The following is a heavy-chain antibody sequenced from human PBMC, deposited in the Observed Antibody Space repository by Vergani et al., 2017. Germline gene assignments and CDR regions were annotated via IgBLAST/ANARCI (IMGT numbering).Heavy chain of an antibody. Sequence: QVQLVQSGAEVKKPGSSVKVSCKASGGTFSSYAISWVRQAPGQGLGWMGGIIPIFGTANYAQKFQGRVTITADESTSTAYMELSSLRSEDTAVYYCAGPDKVGYGSVSYFDYWGQGTLVTVSS. CDR3: AGPDKVGYGSVSYFDY. V-gene: IGHV1-69*12. D-gene: IGHD3-10*01. CDR1: GGTFSSYA. CDR2: IIPIFGTA. J-gene: IGHJ4*02.